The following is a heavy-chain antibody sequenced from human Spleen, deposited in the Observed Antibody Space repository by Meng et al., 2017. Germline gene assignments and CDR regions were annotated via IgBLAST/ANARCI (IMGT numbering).Heavy chain of an antibody. D-gene: IGHD4-11*01. CDR3: ARGPTTMAHDFDY. Sequence: QVQLQESGPGLVKPSGTLSLTCAGSGGSISSSNWWSWVRQPPGKGLEWIGEINHSGSTNYNPSLESRATISVDTSQNNLSLKLSSVTAADSAVYYCARGPTTMAHDFDYWGQGTLVTVSS. CDR1: GGSISSSNW. CDR2: INHSGST. V-gene: IGHV4-4*02. J-gene: IGHJ4*02.